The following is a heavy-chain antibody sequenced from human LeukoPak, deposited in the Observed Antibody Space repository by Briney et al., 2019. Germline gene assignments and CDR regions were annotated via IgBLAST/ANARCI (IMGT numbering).Heavy chain of an antibody. CDR3: ARPQKIGVSQWLVRY. J-gene: IGHJ4*02. CDR2: INPNSGGT. D-gene: IGHD6-19*01. Sequence: GESLKISCKASGYTFTGYYMHWVRQAPGQGLEWMGWINPNSGGTNYAQKFQGRVAMTRDTSISTAYMELSRLRSDDTAVYYCARPQKIGVSQWLVRYWGQGTLVTVSS. V-gene: IGHV1-2*02. CDR1: GYTFTGYY.